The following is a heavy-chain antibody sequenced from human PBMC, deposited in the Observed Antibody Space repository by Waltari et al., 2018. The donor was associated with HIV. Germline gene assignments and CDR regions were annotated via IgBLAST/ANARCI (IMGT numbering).Heavy chain of an antibody. V-gene: IGHV3-21*04. D-gene: IGHD3-16*02. J-gene: IGHJ4*02. CDR1: GFQFRHYS. CDR3: VRDDPGYTAIDY. CDR2: IRRGNGER. Sequence: LVESGGGVVDPGASLRLACEGSGFQFRHYSLNWVRQSPTGGVGWVAGIRRGNGERHYGDSVRGRFVISRDDSESSVYLQMDSLRREDTGTYFCVRDDPGYTAIDYWGQGTLVVVSS.